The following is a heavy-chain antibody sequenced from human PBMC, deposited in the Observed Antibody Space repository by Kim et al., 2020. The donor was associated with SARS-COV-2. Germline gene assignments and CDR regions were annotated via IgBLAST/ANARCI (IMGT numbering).Heavy chain of an antibody. Sequence: GGSLRLSCAASGFTFSSYGMHWVRQAPGKGLEWVAVIWYDGSNKYYADSVKGRFTISRDNSKNTLYLQMNSLRAEDTAVYYCARGPLPVYDFWSGSAGDAFDIWGQGTMVTVSS. CDR3: ARGPLPVYDFWSGSAGDAFDI. J-gene: IGHJ3*02. D-gene: IGHD3-3*01. V-gene: IGHV3-33*01. CDR2: IWYDGSNK. CDR1: GFTFSSYG.